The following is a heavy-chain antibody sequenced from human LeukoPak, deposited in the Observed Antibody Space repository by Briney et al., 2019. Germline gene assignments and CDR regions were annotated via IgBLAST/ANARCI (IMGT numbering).Heavy chain of an antibody. V-gene: IGHV3-21*01. J-gene: IGHJ4*02. Sequence: GGSLRLSCAASGFTFSSYSMNWVRQAPGKGLEWVSSISSSSSYIYYADSVKGRFTISRDNAKNSLYLQTNSLRAEDTAVYYCARDLPRIAARFGLFDYWGQGTLVTVSS. D-gene: IGHD6-6*01. CDR1: GFTFSSYS. CDR2: ISSSSSYI. CDR3: ARDLPRIAARFGLFDY.